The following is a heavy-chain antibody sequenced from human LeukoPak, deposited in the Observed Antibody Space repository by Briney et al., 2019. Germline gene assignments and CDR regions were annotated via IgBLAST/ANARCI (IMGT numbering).Heavy chain of an antibody. CDR1: GFTFSSYG. CDR3: AKGLYCSGGSCYVY. V-gene: IGHV3-30*18. Sequence: GRSLRLSCAASGFTFSSYGMHWVRQAPGKGLEWVAVISYDGSNKYYADSVKGRFTISRDNSKITLYLQMNSLRAEDTAVYYCAKGLYCSGGSCYVYWGQGTLVTVSS. J-gene: IGHJ4*02. D-gene: IGHD2-15*01. CDR2: ISYDGSNK.